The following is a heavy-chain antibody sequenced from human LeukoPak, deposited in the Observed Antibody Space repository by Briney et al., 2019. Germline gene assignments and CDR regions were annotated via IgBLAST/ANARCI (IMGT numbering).Heavy chain of an antibody. CDR1: GLTVSSNY. V-gene: IGHV3-53*01. J-gene: IGHJ4*01. D-gene: IGHD4-17*01. CDR2: IYSGGSR. CDR3: AREWGDYDYGDFFDY. Sequence: PGGSLRLSCAASGLTVSSNYMSWVRQVPGKGLEWVSVIYSGGSRYYAESVKGRFTISRDNSKNTLYLQMNGLRAEDTAVYYCAREWGDYDYGDFFDYWGHGTLVTVSS.